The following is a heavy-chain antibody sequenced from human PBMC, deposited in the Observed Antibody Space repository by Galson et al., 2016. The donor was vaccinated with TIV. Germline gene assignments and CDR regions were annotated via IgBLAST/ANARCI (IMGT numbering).Heavy chain of an antibody. CDR1: GGSISSTSFY. V-gene: IGHV4-39*01. CDR2: IYYRGRT. J-gene: IGHJ5*02. D-gene: IGHD3-22*01. CDR3: ARHKIPASHYYDSSGYYYVWVDP. Sequence: SETLSLTCAVSGGSISSTSFYWGWIRQPPGKGLEWIGSIYYRGRTYYNPSLKSRVTISVDTARNQFSLNLSSWTAADTAVYYCARHKIPASHYYDSSGYYYVWVDPWGQGTLVTVSS.